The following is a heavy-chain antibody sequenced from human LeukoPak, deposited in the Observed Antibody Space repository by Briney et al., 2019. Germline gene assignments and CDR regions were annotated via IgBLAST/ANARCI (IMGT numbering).Heavy chain of an antibody. V-gene: IGHV3-23*01. Sequence: GGSLRLSCAASGFPFSSYAMSWVRQAPAKGLEWVSAISGSGGSTYYAESLKGRFTISRDNSKNTLYLQMNSLRAEDTAVYYCAKETYDILTGYYHFDYWGQGTLVTVSS. J-gene: IGHJ4*02. CDR1: GFPFSSYA. CDR3: AKETYDILTGYYHFDY. D-gene: IGHD3-9*01. CDR2: ISGSGGST.